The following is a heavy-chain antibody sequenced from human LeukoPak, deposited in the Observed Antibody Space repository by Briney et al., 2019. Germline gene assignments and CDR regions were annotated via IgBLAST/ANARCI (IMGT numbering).Heavy chain of an antibody. V-gene: IGHV3-66*04. J-gene: IGHJ6*02. CDR2: IYSGNRT. Sequence: PGGSLRLSCAASGFTVSNNYMTWVRQAPGKGLEWASVIYSGNRTKYADSVKGRFIISRDNSKNTLLFQMNSLRAEDTAVYYCARLTSGNGLNVWGRGTTVTVS. D-gene: IGHD3-3*01. CDR1: GFTVSNNY. CDR3: ARLTSGNGLNV.